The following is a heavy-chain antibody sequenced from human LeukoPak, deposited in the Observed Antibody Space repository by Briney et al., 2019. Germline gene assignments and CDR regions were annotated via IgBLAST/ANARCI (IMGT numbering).Heavy chain of an antibody. CDR3: ASNYYDSSGFDC. J-gene: IGHJ4*02. CDR1: GGSFSGYY. V-gene: IGHV4-34*01. D-gene: IGHD3-22*01. CDR2: INHSGST. Sequence: KPSETLSLTCAVYGGSFSGYYWSWIRQPPGKGLEWIGEINHSGSTNYNPSLKSRVTISVDTSKNQFSLKLSSVTAADTAVYYCASNYYDSSGFDCWGQGTLVTVSS.